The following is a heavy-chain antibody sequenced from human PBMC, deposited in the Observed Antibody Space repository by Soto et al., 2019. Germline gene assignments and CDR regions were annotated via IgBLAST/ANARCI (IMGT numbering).Heavy chain of an antibody. CDR2: FFYSGSA. CDR3: ARHVRANWFDP. J-gene: IGHJ5*02. Sequence: QVQLQESGPGLVKPSETLALTCTVSGGSISSDYWTWIRQPPGKGLEWIGYFFYSGSAKYNPSLRSRVTISAYTSKNQFTLRLSSVTAADTAVYYCARHVRANWFDPWGHGTLVTVSS. CDR1: GGSISSDY. V-gene: IGHV4-59*08.